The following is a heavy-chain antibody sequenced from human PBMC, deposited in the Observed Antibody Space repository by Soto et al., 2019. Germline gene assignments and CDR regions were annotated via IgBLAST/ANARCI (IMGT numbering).Heavy chain of an antibody. CDR1: GFTFSSYA. J-gene: IGHJ4*02. CDR3: AKNPVKWELLGIVY. V-gene: IGHV3-23*01. Sequence: GGSLRLSCAASGFTFSSYAMSWVRQAPGKGLEWVSAISGSGGSTYYADSVKGRFTISRDNSKNTLYLQMNSLRAEDTAVYYCAKNPVKWELLGIVYWGQGTLVTVSS. D-gene: IGHD1-26*01. CDR2: ISGSGGST.